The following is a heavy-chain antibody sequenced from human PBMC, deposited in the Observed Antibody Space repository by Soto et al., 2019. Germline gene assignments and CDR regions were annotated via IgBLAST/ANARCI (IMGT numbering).Heavy chain of an antibody. Sequence: PGGSLRLSCAASGFTFSSYAMSWVRQAPGKGLEWVSGISGSGGTTYYAGPVKGRFTISRDNSKNTLYLQMKSLRAEDTALYHCAKIWLKYQLLCPLDDWGQGTLVTVSS. CDR2: ISGSGGTT. CDR3: AKIWLKYQLLCPLDD. CDR1: GFTFSSYA. J-gene: IGHJ4*02. V-gene: IGHV3-23*01. D-gene: IGHD2-2*01.